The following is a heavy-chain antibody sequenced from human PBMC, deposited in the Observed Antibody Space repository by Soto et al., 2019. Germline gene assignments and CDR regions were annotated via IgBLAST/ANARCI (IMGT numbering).Heavy chain of an antibody. Sequence: PGGSLRLSCAASGFTVSSNYMSWVRQAPGKGLEWVSVIYSGGSTYYADSVKGRFTISRDNSKNTLYLQMNSLRAEDTAVYYCQYHVIWFGELSSYYGMDVWGQGTTVTVSS. CDR2: IYSGGST. D-gene: IGHD3-10*01. J-gene: IGHJ6*02. CDR3: QYHVIWFGELSSYYGMDV. CDR1: GFTVSSNY. V-gene: IGHV3-53*01.